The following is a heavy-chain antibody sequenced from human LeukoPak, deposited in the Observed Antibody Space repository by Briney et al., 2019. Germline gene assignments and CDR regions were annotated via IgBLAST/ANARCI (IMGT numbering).Heavy chain of an antibody. CDR3: ARGDYYGSGTARNYYYYYMDV. D-gene: IGHD3-10*01. V-gene: IGHV4-4*07. Sequence: PSETLSLTCTVSGGSISSYYWSWIRQPAGKGLEWIGRIYTSGSTNYNLSLKSRVTMSVDTSKNQFSLKLSSVTAADTAVYYCARGDYYGSGTARNYYYYYMDVWGKGTTVTISS. J-gene: IGHJ6*03. CDR2: IYTSGST. CDR1: GGSISSYY.